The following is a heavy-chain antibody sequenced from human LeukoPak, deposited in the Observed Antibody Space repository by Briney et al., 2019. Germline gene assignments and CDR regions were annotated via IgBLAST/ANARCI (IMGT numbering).Heavy chain of an antibody. CDR3: ARDGRAVAEAFDI. CDR2: IYHSGST. V-gene: IGHV4-4*02. D-gene: IGHD6-19*01. CDR1: GGSISSSNW. J-gene: IGHJ3*02. Sequence: SETLSLTCAVSGGSISSSNWWRWVRQPPGKGLEWIGEIYHSGSTNYNPSLKSRVTISVDKSKNQFSLKLSSVTAADTAVYYCARDGRAVAEAFDIWGQGTMVTVSS.